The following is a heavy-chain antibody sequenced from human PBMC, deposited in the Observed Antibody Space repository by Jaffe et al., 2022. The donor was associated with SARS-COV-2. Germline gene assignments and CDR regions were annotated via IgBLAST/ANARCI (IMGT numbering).Heavy chain of an antibody. D-gene: IGHD3-22*01. CDR3: ARGVYRYQYYYDSSAYSGCDY. CDR2: ISYDGSNK. Sequence: QVQLVESGGGVVQPGRSLRLSCAASGFTFSSYAMHWVRQAPGKGLEWVAVISYDGSNKYYADSVKGRFTISRDNSKNTLYLQMNSLRAEDTAVYYCARGVYRYQYYYDSSAYSGCDYWGQGTLVTVSS. V-gene: IGHV3-30-3*01. CDR1: GFTFSSYA. J-gene: IGHJ4*02.